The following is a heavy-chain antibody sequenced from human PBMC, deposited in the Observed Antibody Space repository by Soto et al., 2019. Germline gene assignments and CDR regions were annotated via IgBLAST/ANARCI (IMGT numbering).Heavy chain of an antibody. D-gene: IGHD2-2*01. Sequence: QVQLQESGPGLVKPSETLSLTCTVSGASISSYFWSGIRQPAGKGLEWIGRIYTSGSTDYNPSLESRVTMSVDTSTKPVSLKLTSVTAADTAVYYCAAICSSPCCYGTDVWGQGTSVTVSS. J-gene: IGHJ6*02. CDR3: AAICSSPCCYGTDV. CDR2: IYTSGST. V-gene: IGHV4-4*07. CDR1: GASISSYF.